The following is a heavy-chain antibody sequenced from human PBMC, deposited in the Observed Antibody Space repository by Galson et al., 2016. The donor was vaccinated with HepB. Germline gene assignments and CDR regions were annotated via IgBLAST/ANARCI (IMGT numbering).Heavy chain of an antibody. Sequence: ETLSLTCAAYGGSFSGFYWTWIRQAPGKGLEWIGEINHSGDTNYNPSLQSRLTILIDTSKNQLSLRLSSVTAADTAIYFCARGFTTTLRGVIMPNWIDPWGQGTLVAVSS. D-gene: IGHD3-10*01. CDR3: ARGFTTTLRGVIMPNWIDP. J-gene: IGHJ5*02. CDR1: GGSFSGFY. V-gene: IGHV4-34*01. CDR2: INHSGDT.